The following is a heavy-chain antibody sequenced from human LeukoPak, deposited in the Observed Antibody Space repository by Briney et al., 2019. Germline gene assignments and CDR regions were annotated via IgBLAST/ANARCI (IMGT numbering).Heavy chain of an antibody. Sequence: GGSLRLSCAASGFTVSSNYMSWVRQAPGKGLEWVSYISSSGSTIYYADSVKGRFTISRDNAKNSLYLQMNSLRAEDTAVYYCARDEVVSLYDSSGYYSYYYYGMDVWGQGTTVTVSS. CDR2: ISSSGSTI. CDR3: ARDEVVSLYDSSGYYSYYYYGMDV. V-gene: IGHV3-11*01. D-gene: IGHD3-22*01. CDR1: GFTVSSNY. J-gene: IGHJ6*02.